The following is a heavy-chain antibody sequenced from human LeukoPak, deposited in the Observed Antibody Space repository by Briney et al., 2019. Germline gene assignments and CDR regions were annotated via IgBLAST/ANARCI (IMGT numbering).Heavy chain of an antibody. CDR3: AKDSSGCSDY. Sequence: GGSLRLSCAASGFIFSNYWMGWVRQAPGKGLEWVANIKPDESDKYYVDSVKGRFTISRDNSKNTLYLQMNSLRAEDTAVYYCAKDSSGCSDYWGQGTLVTVSS. V-gene: IGHV3-7*01. CDR2: IKPDESDK. D-gene: IGHD6-19*01. J-gene: IGHJ4*02. CDR1: GFIFSNYW.